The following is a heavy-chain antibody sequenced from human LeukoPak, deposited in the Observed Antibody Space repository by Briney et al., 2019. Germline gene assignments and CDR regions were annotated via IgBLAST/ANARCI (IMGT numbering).Heavy chain of an antibody. Sequence: ASVKVSCKASGGTFSSYAISWVRQAPGQGLEWMGWISAYNGNTNYAQKLQGRVTMTTDTSTSTAYMELRSLRSDDTAVYYCARSGRRSYYDFWSGYFSFDYWGQGTLVTVSS. V-gene: IGHV1-18*01. D-gene: IGHD3-3*01. CDR3: ARSGRRSYYDFWSGYFSFDY. J-gene: IGHJ4*02. CDR1: GGTFSSYA. CDR2: ISAYNGNT.